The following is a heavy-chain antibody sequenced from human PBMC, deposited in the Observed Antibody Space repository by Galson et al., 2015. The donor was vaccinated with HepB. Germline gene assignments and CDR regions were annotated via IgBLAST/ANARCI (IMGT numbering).Heavy chain of an antibody. CDR1: GFTFSSYW. J-gene: IGHJ4*02. CDR3: ARVVEYSVSANDY. V-gene: IGHV3-7*01. Sequence: SLRLSCAASGFTFSSYWMSWVRQAPGKGLEWVANIKQDGSEKYYVDSVKGRFTISRDNAKNSLYLQMNSLRAEDTAVYYCARVVEYSVSANDYWGQGTLVTVSS. CDR2: IKQDGSEK. D-gene: IGHD6-6*01.